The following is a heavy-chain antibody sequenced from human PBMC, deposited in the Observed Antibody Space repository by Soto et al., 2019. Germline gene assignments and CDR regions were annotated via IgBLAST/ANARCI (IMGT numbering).Heavy chain of an antibody. CDR3: ARPAYYYDSSGYYPIGVYYFDY. J-gene: IGHJ4*02. D-gene: IGHD3-22*01. Sequence: QLQLQESGPGLVKPSETLSLTCTVSGGSISSSSYYWGWIRQPPGKGLEWIGSIYYSGSTYYNPSLKSRVTISVDTSKNQFSLKLSSVTAADTAVYYCARPAYYYDSSGYYPIGVYYFDYWGQGTLVTVSS. CDR1: GGSISSSSYY. V-gene: IGHV4-39*01. CDR2: IYYSGST.